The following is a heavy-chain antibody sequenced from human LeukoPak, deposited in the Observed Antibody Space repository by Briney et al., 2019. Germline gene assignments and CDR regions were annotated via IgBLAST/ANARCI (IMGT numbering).Heavy chain of an antibody. J-gene: IGHJ4*02. D-gene: IGHD6-6*01. CDR3: ARASSSSGYYFDY. CDR1: GFTFSSYS. Sequence: PGGSLRLSCAASGFTFSSYSMNWVRQAPGKGLEWVSSISSSSSYIYCADSVKGRFTISRDNAKNSLYLQMNSLRAEDTAVYYCARASSSSGYYFDYWGQGTLVTVSS. V-gene: IGHV3-21*01. CDR2: ISSSSSYI.